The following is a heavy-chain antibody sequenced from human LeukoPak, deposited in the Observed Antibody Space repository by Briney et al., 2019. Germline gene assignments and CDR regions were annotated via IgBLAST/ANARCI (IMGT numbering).Heavy chain of an antibody. J-gene: IGHJ4*02. CDR2: IYHSGST. D-gene: IGHD5-18*01. CDR1: GYSISSGYY. Sequence: SETLSLTCTVSGYSISSGYYWGWIRQPPGKGLEWIGSIYHSGSTYYNPSLKSRVTISVDTSKNQFSLKLSSVTAADTAVYYCARVGYSYEYYFDYWGQGTLVTVSS. V-gene: IGHV4-38-2*02. CDR3: ARVGYSYEYYFDY.